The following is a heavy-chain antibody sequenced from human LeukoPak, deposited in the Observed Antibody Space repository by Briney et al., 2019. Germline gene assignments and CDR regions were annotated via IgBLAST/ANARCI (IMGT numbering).Heavy chain of an antibody. J-gene: IGHJ4*02. V-gene: IGHV1-8*01. Sequence: GASVKVSCKASGYTFTSYDINWVRQATGQGLEWMGWMNPNSGNTAYAQKFQGRVTMTRNTSISTAYMELSSLRSEDPAVYYCARPISGYYNAFDYWGQGTLVTVSS. CDR3: ARPISGYYNAFDY. CDR2: MNPNSGNT. D-gene: IGHD3-22*01. CDR1: GYTFTSYD.